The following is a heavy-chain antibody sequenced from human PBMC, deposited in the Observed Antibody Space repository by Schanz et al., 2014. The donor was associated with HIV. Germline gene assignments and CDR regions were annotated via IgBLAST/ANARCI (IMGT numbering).Heavy chain of an antibody. CDR3: ARETVNYYYGMDV. CDR2: IWYDGSNK. V-gene: IGHV3-33*01. Sequence: QVKLVESGGGVVQPGRSLRLSCAASGFTFSRYGMHWVRQAPGKGLEWVAVIWYDGSNKYYADSVKGRFSISRDNAKNTLYLQMNSLRAEDTAVYYCARETVNYYYGMDVWGQGTTVTVSS. CDR1: GFTFSRYG. J-gene: IGHJ6*02. D-gene: IGHD4-4*01.